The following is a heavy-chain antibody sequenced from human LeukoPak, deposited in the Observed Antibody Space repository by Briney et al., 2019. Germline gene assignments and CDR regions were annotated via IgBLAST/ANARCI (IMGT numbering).Heavy chain of an antibody. Sequence: GGSLRLSCAASGFTFSSYGMHWVRQAPGKGLEWVAVISYDGSNKYYADSVKGRFTISRDNSKNTLYLQMNSLRAEDTAVYYCAKDKVSGYTLTHYYYSGMDVWGQGTTVTVSS. CDR3: AKDKVSGYTLTHYYYSGMDV. CDR1: GFTFSSYG. J-gene: IGHJ6*02. V-gene: IGHV3-30*18. D-gene: IGHD5-12*01. CDR2: ISYDGSNK.